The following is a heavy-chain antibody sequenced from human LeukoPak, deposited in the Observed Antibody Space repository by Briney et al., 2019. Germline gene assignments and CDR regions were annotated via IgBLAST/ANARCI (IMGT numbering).Heavy chain of an antibody. V-gene: IGHV3-23*01. CDR2: ISGSGGST. J-gene: IGHJ4*02. D-gene: IGHD6-13*01. CDR1: GFTFSSYA. Sequence: GGSLRLSCAASGFTFSSYAMSWVRQAPGKGLEWVSAISGSGGSTYYADSVKGRFTISRDNSKNTLYLQMNSLRAEDTAVYYRAKSTGYSSSPRYFDYWGQGTLVTVSS. CDR3: AKSTGYSSSPRYFDY.